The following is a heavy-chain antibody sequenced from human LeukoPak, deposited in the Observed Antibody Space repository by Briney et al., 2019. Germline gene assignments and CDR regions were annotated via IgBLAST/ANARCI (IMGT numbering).Heavy chain of an antibody. CDR3: ARNRLYCSSTSCYASPPDY. Sequence: GGSLRLSCAASGFTFTSYSMNWVRQAPGKGLEWVSYISSSSNTIYYADSVKGRFTISRDNAKNSLYLQMNSLRDEDTAVYYCARNRLYCSSTSCYASPPDYWGQGTLVTVSS. D-gene: IGHD2-2*01. CDR2: ISSSSNTI. V-gene: IGHV3-48*02. CDR1: GFTFTSYS. J-gene: IGHJ4*02.